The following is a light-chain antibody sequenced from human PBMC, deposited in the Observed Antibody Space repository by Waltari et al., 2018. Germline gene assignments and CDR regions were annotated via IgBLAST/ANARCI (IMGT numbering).Light chain of an antibody. J-gene: IGLJ1*01. CDR3: FSYAGRFSFV. V-gene: IGLV2-23*02. CDR1: ANVVGNYNL. CDR2: EVT. Sequence: QSALTQPASVSGSPGQSITISCAGTANVVGNYNLVSWYQQHPGKAPKLIIYEVTKRPSGVSNRFSASKSGIAASLTSSGLQAEDEAEYYCFSYAGRFSFVVGTGTQVTV.